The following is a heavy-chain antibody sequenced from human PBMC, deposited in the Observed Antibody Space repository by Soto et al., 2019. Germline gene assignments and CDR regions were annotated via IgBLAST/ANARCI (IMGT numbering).Heavy chain of an antibody. Sequence: ASVKVSCKASGYTFTSYGISWVRQAPGQGLEWMGWISAYNGNTNYAQKLQGRVTMTTDTSTNTAYMELRSLRSDDTAVYYCARDLDGSGSYYTDFWGQGTLVTVSS. CDR2: ISAYNGNT. J-gene: IGHJ4*02. D-gene: IGHD3-10*01. V-gene: IGHV1-18*01. CDR1: GYTFTSYG. CDR3: ARDLDGSGSYYTDF.